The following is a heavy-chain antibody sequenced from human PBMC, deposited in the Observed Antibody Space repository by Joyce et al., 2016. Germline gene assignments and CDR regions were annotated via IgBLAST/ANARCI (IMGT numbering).Heavy chain of an antibody. Sequence: QVPLLESGGGVAQPGRSLRLSCAASEFAFSSHAMHWVRQAPGKGLEWVAVRLYDGSHQYYADSVRGRFTISRDNSQNTLYLQMNSLRVEDTAVYYCTRSSRTGYTAGWPDFDYWGQGTLVTVSS. D-gene: IGHD2-2*02. CDR1: EFAFSSHA. V-gene: IGHV3-30*03. CDR2: RLYDGSHQ. CDR3: TRSSRTGYTAGWPDFDY. J-gene: IGHJ4*02.